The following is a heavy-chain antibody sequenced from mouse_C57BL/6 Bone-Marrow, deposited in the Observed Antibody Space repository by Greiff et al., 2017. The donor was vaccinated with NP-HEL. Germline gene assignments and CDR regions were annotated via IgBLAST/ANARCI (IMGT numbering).Heavy chain of an antibody. CDR3: ARKLGDFDY. V-gene: IGHV1-81*01. Sequence: VQLVVSGAELARPGASVKLSCKASGYTFTSYGISWVKQRTGQGLEWIGEIYPRSGNTYYNEKFKGKATLTADKSSSTAYMELRSLTSEDSAVYFCARKLGDFDYWGQGTTLTVSS. CDR2: IYPRSGNT. J-gene: IGHJ2*01. CDR1: GYTFTSYG.